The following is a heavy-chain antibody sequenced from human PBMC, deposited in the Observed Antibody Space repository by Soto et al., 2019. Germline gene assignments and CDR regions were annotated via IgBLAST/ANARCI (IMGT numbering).Heavy chain of an antibody. Sequence: GGSLRLSCAASGFTFSSYSMNWVRQAPGKGLEWVSYISSSSSTIYYADSVKGRFTISRDNAKNSLYLQMNSLRDEDTAVYYCARVGSTPLVFYYYGMDVWGQGTTVTVSS. V-gene: IGHV3-48*02. CDR2: ISSSSSTI. CDR3: ARVGSTPLVFYYYGMDV. CDR1: GFTFSSYS. J-gene: IGHJ6*02. D-gene: IGHD2-8*01.